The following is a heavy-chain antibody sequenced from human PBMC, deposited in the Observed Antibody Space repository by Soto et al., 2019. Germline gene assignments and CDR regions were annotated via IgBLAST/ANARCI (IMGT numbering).Heavy chain of an antibody. CDR3: AKVILGIVVVPAAMGAFDI. CDR2: ISGSGGST. J-gene: IGHJ3*02. Sequence: GGSLRLSCAASGFTFSSYAMSWVRQAPGKGLEWVSAISGSGGSTYYADSVKGRFTISRDNSKNTLYLQMNSLRAEDTAVYYCAKVILGIVVVPAAMGAFDIWGQGTMVTVSS. V-gene: IGHV3-23*01. CDR1: GFTFSSYA. D-gene: IGHD2-2*01.